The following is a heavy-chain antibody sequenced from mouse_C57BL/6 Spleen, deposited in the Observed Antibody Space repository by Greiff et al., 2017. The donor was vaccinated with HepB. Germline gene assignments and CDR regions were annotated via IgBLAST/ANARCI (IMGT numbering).Heavy chain of an antibody. Sequence: VQLQQSGPELVKPGASVKISCKASGYAFSSSWMNWVKQRPGKGLEWIGRIYPGDGDTNYNGKFKGKATLTADKSSSTAYMQLSSLTSEDSAVYVCARIAITTVGGGTAYWCQGNLVTVSA. CDR3: ARIAITTVGGGTAY. V-gene: IGHV1-82*01. D-gene: IGHD1-1*01. J-gene: IGHJ3*01. CDR1: GYAFSSSW. CDR2: IYPGDGDT.